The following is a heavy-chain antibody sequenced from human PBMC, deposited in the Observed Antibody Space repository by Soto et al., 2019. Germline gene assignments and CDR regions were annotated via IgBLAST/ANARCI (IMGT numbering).Heavy chain of an antibody. Sequence: QVQLVESGGGVVQPGRSPRLSCAASGFTFSSYAMHWVRQAPGKGLEWVAVISYDGSNKYYADSVKGRFTISRDNSKNTLYLQMNSLRAEDTAVYYCARDRGYSGYDPIDYWGQGTLVTVSS. CDR2: ISYDGSNK. CDR1: GFTFSSYA. V-gene: IGHV3-30-3*01. J-gene: IGHJ4*02. CDR3: ARDRGYSGYDPIDY. D-gene: IGHD5-12*01.